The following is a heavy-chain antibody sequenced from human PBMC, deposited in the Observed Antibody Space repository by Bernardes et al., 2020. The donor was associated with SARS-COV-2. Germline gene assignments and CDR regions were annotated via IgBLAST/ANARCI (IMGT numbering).Heavy chain of an antibody. CDR3: ARGARRVAVAHY. V-gene: IGHV4-59*01. Sequence: SETLSLTCTVSGGSISSYYWSWIRQPPGKGLEWIGYIYYSGSTNYNPSLKSRVTISVDTSKNQFSLKLSSVTAADTAVYYCARGARRVAVAHYWGQGTLVTVSS. CDR1: GGSISSYY. CDR2: IYYSGST. J-gene: IGHJ4*02. D-gene: IGHD6-19*01.